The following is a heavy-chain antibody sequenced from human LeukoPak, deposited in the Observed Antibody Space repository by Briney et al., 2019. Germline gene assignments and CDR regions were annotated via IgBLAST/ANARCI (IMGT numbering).Heavy chain of an antibody. Sequence: GGSLRLSCAASGFTFSTFAMIWVRQPPGKGLEWVSSIFPSGGEIHYADSVRGRITISRDNSKSTLSLQMNSLRAEDTAIYYCATYRQVLLPFESWGQGTLVTVSS. D-gene: IGHD2-8*02. CDR1: GFTFSTFA. CDR2: IFPSGGEI. CDR3: ATYRQVLLPFES. J-gene: IGHJ4*02. V-gene: IGHV3-23*01.